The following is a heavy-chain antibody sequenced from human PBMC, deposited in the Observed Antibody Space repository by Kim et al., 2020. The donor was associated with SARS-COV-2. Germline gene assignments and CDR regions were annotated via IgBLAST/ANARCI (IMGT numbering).Heavy chain of an antibody. CDR3: ARDECSGGSCPFDY. Sequence: AVSVKSRITINPDTSKNQFSLQLNSVTPEDTAVYYCARDECSGGSCPFDYWGQGTLVTVSS. D-gene: IGHD2-15*01. J-gene: IGHJ4*02. V-gene: IGHV6-1*01.